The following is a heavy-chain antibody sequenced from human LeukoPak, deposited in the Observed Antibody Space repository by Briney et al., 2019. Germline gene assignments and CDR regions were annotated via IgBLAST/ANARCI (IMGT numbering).Heavy chain of an antibody. CDR1: GFTFSSYG. CDR3: AKAWRAYGDYHTFDI. V-gene: IGHV3-30*18. Sequence: PGGSLRLSCVASGFTFSSYGMHWVRQAPGKGLEWVAVMLYDGSNKYNADSVKGRFTISRDTSKNTLYLQMSSLRAEDTAVYYCAKAWRAYGDYHTFDIWGQGTMVTVSS. J-gene: IGHJ3*02. D-gene: IGHD4-17*01. CDR2: MLYDGSNK.